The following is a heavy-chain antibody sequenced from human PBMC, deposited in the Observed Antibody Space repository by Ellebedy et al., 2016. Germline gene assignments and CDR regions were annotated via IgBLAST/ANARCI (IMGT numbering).Heavy chain of an antibody. J-gene: IGHJ6*02. CDR3: ARVPNMTTLVNSYYYGLDV. CDR2: INPKSGGT. D-gene: IGHD4-11*01. CDR1: GYTFTDNY. Sequence: ASVKVSCKASGYTFTDNYIHWVRQAPGRGLEWMGWINPKSGGTKYAQKFQGRVSVTRDKSVSTAYMELSSLRSDDSAVYYCARVPNMTTLVNSYYYGLDVWGQGTTVTVSS. V-gene: IGHV1-2*02.